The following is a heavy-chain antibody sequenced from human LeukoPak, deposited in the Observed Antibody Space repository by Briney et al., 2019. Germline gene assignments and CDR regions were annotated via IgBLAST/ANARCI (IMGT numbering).Heavy chain of an antibody. CDR1: GFTFSSYS. D-gene: IGHD5-18*01. J-gene: IGHJ4*02. CDR2: ISSSGNTI. Sequence: PGGSLRLSCAASGFTFSSYSMNWVRQAPGKGLEWVSYISSSGNTIDYADSVKGRFTISRDNAQNSLYLQMVSLRAEDTAVYYCARLRGYSYGYGDYWGQGTLVTVSS. V-gene: IGHV3-48*04. CDR3: ARLRGYSYGYGDY.